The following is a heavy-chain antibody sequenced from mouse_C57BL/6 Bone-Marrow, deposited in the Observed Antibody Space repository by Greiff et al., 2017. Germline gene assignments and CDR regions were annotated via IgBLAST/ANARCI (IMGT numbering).Heavy chain of an antibody. J-gene: IGHJ3*01. Sequence: QVQLQQPGAELVRPGTSVKLSCKASGYTFTSYWMHWVKQRPGQGLEWIGVIDPSDSYTNYNQKFKGKATLTVDTSSSTAYMQPSSLTAEDSAVYYCARLLFAYWGQGTLVTVSA. V-gene: IGHV1-59*01. CDR3: ARLLFAY. CDR1: GYTFTSYW. CDR2: IDPSDSYT.